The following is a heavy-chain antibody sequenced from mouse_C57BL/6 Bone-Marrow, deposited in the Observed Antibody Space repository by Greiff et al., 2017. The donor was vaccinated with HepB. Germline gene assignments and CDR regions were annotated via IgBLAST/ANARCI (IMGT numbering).Heavy chain of an antibody. CDR3: ARDGQGLLSFAY. CDR2: SRNKANDYTT. V-gene: IGHV7-1*01. J-gene: IGHJ3*01. CDR1: GFTFSDFY. Sequence: EVMLVESGGGLVQSGRSLRLSCATSGFTFSDFYMEWVRQAPGKGLEWIAASRNKANDYTTEYSASVKGRFIVSRDTSQSILYLQMNALRAEDTAIDYCARDGQGLLSFAYWGRGTLVTVSA. D-gene: IGHD2-3*01.